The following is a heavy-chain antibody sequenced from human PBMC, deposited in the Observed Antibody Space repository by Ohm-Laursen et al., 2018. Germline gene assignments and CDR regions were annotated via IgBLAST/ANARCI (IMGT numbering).Heavy chain of an antibody. CDR1: GGSMSSYY. Sequence: SETLSLTCTVSGGSMSSYYWSWIRQPPGKGLEWIGEINHSGSINYSPSLKSRVTISVDTSKNQFSLKLSSVTAADTGVYYCASAGGRWLMVYWGQGTLVTVSS. V-gene: IGHV4-34*01. CDR2: INHSGSI. J-gene: IGHJ4*02. D-gene: IGHD5-24*01. CDR3: ASAGGRWLMVY.